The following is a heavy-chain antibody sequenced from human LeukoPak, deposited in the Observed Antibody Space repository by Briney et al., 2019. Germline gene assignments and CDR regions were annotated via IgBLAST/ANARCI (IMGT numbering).Heavy chain of an antibody. CDR3: VY. Sequence: SETLSLTCTVSGGFISTYYWSWIRQPPGKGLEWIGYIYYSGSTTYNPSLKSRVTISVDTSKNQFSLKLNSVTAADTAVYGYVYWGQGTLVTVSS. CDR1: GGFISTYY. V-gene: IGHV4-59*08. D-gene: IGHD5-12*01. J-gene: IGHJ4*02. CDR2: IYYSGST.